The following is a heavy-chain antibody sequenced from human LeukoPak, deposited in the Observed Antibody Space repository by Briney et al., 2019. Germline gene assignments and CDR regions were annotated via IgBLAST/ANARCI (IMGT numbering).Heavy chain of an antibody. Sequence: KPPETLSLTCTVSGGSISSYYWSWIRQPPGKGLEWIGSIYHSGSTYYNPSLKSRVTISVDTSKNQFSLKLSSVTAADTAVYYCARASYCSGTSCYYEGAFDIWGQGTMVTVSS. CDR3: ARASYCSGTSCYYEGAFDI. V-gene: IGHV4-38-2*02. CDR1: GGSISSYY. J-gene: IGHJ3*02. D-gene: IGHD2-2*01. CDR2: IYHSGST.